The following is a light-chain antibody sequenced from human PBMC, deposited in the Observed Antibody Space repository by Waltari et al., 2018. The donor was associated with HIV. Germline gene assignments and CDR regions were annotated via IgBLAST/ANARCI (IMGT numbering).Light chain of an antibody. CDR1: NIGDKH. CDR2: ADK. V-gene: IGLV3-21*01. Sequence: YVLTQPPSVSVATGKTATLTCGGKNIGDKHVHWYQQKSGQAPVLVIYADKLRPSGIPARISGSNSGGTATLTISGVEVGDEAEYYCQVFENSRDQAFGTGTKVTVL. CDR3: QVFENSRDQA. J-gene: IGLJ1*01.